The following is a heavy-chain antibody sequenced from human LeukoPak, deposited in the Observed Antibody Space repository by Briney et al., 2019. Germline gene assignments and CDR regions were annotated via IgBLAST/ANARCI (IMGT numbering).Heavy chain of an antibody. D-gene: IGHD3-9*01. CDR2: ITGSGGNT. CDR1: GFTFSNYA. J-gene: IGHJ4*02. CDR3: AKWGDYDVLTGYYVSDY. Sequence: GSLRLSCAASGFTFSNYAMSWVRQAPGKGLKWVSAITGSGGNTYYADSVKGRFTISRDNSKNTLYLQMNSLRAEDTAVYYCAKWGDYDVLTGYYVSDYWGQGTLVTVSS. V-gene: IGHV3-23*01.